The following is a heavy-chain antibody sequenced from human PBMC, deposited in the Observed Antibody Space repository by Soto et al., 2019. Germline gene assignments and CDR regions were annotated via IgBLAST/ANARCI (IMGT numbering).Heavy chain of an antibody. CDR2: ISSSSSYI. J-gene: IGHJ6*02. Sequence: GGSLRLSCAASEFTFSSYSVNWVRQAPGKGLEWVSSISSSSSYIYYADSVKGRFTISRDNAKNSLYLQMNSLRAEDTAVYYCARDYCGGDCYPQGMDVWGQGTTVTVSS. D-gene: IGHD2-21*02. CDR1: EFTFSSYS. V-gene: IGHV3-21*01. CDR3: ARDYCGGDCYPQGMDV.